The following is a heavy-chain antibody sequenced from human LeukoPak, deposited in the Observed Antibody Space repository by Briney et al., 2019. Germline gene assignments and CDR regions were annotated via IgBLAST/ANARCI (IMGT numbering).Heavy chain of an antibody. Sequence: GGSLRLSCAACGFTFSNAWMSWVRQAPGKGLEWVGRIKSKTDGGTTDYAAPVKGRFTISRDDSKNTLYLQMNSLKTEDTAVYYCTLTDSSSWYLYWGQGTLVTVSS. CDR1: GFTFSNAW. V-gene: IGHV3-15*01. D-gene: IGHD6-13*01. CDR3: TLTDSSSWYLY. J-gene: IGHJ4*02. CDR2: IKSKTDGGTT.